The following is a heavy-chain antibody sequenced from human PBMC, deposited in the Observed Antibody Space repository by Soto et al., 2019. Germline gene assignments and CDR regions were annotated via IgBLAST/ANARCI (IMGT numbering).Heavy chain of an antibody. CDR3: AAGGGLPRYY. D-gene: IGHD5-12*01. Sequence: QLQLQESGSGLVKPSQTLSLTCAVSGGSISSGGYSWSWIRQPPGKGLEWIGYIYHSGSTYYNPSLKRRVTIPVDRSKNQFPLKLSSVTAADTAVYYCAAGGGLPRYYWGQGTLVTVSS. CDR2: IYHSGST. J-gene: IGHJ4*02. V-gene: IGHV4-30-2*01. CDR1: GGSISSGGYS.